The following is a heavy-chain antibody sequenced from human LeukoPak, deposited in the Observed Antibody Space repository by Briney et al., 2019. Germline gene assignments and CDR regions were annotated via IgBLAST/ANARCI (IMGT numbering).Heavy chain of an antibody. V-gene: IGHV1-2*02. Sequence: GASVKVSCKASGYTFTGYYMHWVRQAPGQGLEWMGWINPNSGGTNYAQKFQGRVTMTRDTSISTAYMELSRLRSDDTAVYYCARVNYDILTGYPIYFDYWGQGTLVTVSS. D-gene: IGHD3-9*01. CDR3: ARVNYDILTGYPIYFDY. J-gene: IGHJ4*02. CDR2: INPNSGGT. CDR1: GYTFTGYY.